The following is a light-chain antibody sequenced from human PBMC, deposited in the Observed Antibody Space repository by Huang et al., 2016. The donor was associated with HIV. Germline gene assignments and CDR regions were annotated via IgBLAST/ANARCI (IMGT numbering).Light chain of an antibody. CDR1: QNINTY. V-gene: IGKV1-39*01. J-gene: IGKJ5*01. CDR3: QQGYSALIT. Sequence: DILLTQSPSSLSASVGDRVTITCRASQNINTYLNWYQQKPGKAPNRLSHSASTLQTGVPSRFSGSGSGTDFTLTVNSLQPEDSATYYCQQGYSALITFGQGTRL. CDR2: SAS.